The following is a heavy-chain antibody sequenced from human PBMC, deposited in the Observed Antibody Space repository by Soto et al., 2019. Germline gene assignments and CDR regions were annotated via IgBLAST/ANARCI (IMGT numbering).Heavy chain of an antibody. Sequence: SETLSLTCTVSGGSISSGDYYWSWIRQPPGKGLEWIGYIYYSGSTYYNPSLKSRVTISVDTSKNQFSLKLSSVPAADTAVYYCALYSSSSDYYYHYYMDVWGKGTKVTVSS. CDR1: GGSISSGDYY. CDR3: ALYSSSSDYYYHYYMDV. V-gene: IGHV4-30-4*01. CDR2: IYYSGST. J-gene: IGHJ6*03. D-gene: IGHD6-6*01.